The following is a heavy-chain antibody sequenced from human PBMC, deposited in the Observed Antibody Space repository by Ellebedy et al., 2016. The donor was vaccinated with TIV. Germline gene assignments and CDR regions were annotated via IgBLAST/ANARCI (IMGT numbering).Heavy chain of an antibody. CDR3: ATSAVDTATTLHYRTPGRY. J-gene: IGHJ4*02. CDR2: IYPGDSDT. Sequence: GESLKISCKGSGYSFTSYWIGWVRQMPGKGLEWMGIIYPGDSDTRYSPSFQGQVTISADKSISTAYLQWSSLKASDTAMYYCATSAVDTATTLHYRTPGRYWGQGTLVTVSS. V-gene: IGHV5-51*01. CDR1: GYSFTSYW. D-gene: IGHD5-18*01.